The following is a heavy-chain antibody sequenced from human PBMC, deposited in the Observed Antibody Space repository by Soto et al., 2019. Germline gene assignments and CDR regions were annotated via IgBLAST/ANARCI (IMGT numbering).Heavy chain of an antibody. CDR1: GFTFRGFG. Sequence: GGTLRLSGASSGFTFRGFGMHWVRETPGKGLEWWALIAYDGSDEYYADSVKGRFTVSRDNSKNPLYLQMNSLQVEDTAIYYCAKHLEYSASDVMDVWGQGTTVTVSS. J-gene: IGHJ6*02. D-gene: IGHD2-15*01. V-gene: IGHV3-30*18. CDR2: IAYDGSDE. CDR3: AKHLEYSASDVMDV.